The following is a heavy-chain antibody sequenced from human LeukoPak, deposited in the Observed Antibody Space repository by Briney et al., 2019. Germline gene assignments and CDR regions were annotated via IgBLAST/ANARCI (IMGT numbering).Heavy chain of an antibody. Sequence: PGGSLRLSCAASGFTFSSYGMSWVRQAPGKGLEWVSVISVSGDSTYYADSVKGQFTISRDNSKNTLHLQMNSLRAEDTAVYYCAKGLRGQQLVLGYFDYWGQGTLVPVSS. J-gene: IGHJ4*02. CDR1: GFTFSSYG. V-gene: IGHV3-23*01. CDR2: ISVSGDST. D-gene: IGHD6-13*01. CDR3: AKGLRGQQLVLGYFDY.